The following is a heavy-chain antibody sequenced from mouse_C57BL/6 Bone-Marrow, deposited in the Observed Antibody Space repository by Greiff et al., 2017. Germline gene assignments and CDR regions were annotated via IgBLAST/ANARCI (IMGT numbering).Heavy chain of an antibody. V-gene: IGHV14-4*01. CDR1: GFNIKDDY. J-gene: IGHJ3*01. D-gene: IGHD1-1*01. CDR3: TWISTVVATGAY. Sequence: VQLKESGAELVRPGASVKLSCTASGFNIKDDYMHWVKQRPEQGLEWIGWIDPENGDTEYASKFQGKATFTADTSSNTAYLQLSSLTSGDTAVYYCTWISTVVATGAYWGQGTLVTVSA. CDR2: IDPENGDT.